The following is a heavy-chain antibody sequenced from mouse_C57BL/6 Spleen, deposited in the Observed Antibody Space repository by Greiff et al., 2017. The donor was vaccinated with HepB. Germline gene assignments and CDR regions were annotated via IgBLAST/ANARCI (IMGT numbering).Heavy chain of an antibody. CDR1: GFTFSSYG. V-gene: IGHV5-6*01. CDR3: ARRNSIFAY. CDR2: ISSGGSYT. J-gene: IGHJ3*01. D-gene: IGHD2-10*02. Sequence: EVQLVESGGDLVKPGGSLKLSCAASGFTFSSYGMSWVRQTPDKRLEWVATISSGGSYTYYPDSVKGRFTISRDNAKNTLYLQMSSLKSEDTAMYYCARRNSIFAYWGQGTLVTVSA.